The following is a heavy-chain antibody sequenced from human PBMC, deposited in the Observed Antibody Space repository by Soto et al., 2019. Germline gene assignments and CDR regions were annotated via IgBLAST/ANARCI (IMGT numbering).Heavy chain of an antibody. V-gene: IGHV1-69*13. CDR3: AIDHVDSSAVAGDFDI. D-gene: IGHD3-22*01. CDR2: VIPIFGTA. Sequence: SVKVSCKASGGTFSSYAISWVRQAPGQGLEWMGGVIPIFGTANYAQKFQGRVTITADESTSTAYMELSSLRPEDTAVYYCAIDHVDSSAVAGDFDIWGKGPMVTVSS. CDR1: GGTFSSYA. J-gene: IGHJ3*02.